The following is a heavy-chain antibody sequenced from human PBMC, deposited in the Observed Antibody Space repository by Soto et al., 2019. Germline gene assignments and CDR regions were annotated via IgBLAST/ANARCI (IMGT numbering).Heavy chain of an antibody. J-gene: IGHJ4*02. Sequence: EVQLVESGGGLVQPGGSLRLSCAASGFTFSSYSMNWVRQAPGKGLEWVSYISSSSSTIYYADSVKGRFTISRDNAKNSLYLQMNSLRDEDTAVYYCARDLGSRYYDSSGYPTHFDYWGQGTLVTVSS. CDR2: ISSSSSTI. CDR3: ARDLGSRYYDSSGYPTHFDY. D-gene: IGHD3-22*01. V-gene: IGHV3-48*02. CDR1: GFTFSSYS.